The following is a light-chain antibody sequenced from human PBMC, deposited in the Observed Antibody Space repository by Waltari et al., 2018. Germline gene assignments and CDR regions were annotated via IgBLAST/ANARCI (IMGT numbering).Light chain of an antibody. J-gene: IGKJ2*01. V-gene: IGKV4-1*01. CDR3: QQYHSPPYT. CDR1: QSVLHSPVNKDY. Sequence: DIVMTQSPDSLAVSLGERATINCKSSQSVLHSPVNKDYLAWFQQRQGQPPKLLIYWASTRESGVPDRFSGSGSGTDFTLTISSLQAEDVAVYYCQQYHSPPYTFGQGTKLEIK. CDR2: WAS.